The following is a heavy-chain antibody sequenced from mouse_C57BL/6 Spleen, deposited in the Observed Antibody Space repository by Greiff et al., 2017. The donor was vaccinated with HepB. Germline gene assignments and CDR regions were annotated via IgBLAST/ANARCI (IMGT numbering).Heavy chain of an antibody. V-gene: IGHV1-15*01. CDR3: TKELTGTLYYAMDY. CDR2: IDPETGGT. J-gene: IGHJ4*01. CDR1: GYTFTDYE. Sequence: QVQLKQSGAELVRPGASVTLSCKASGYTFTDYEMHWVKQTPVHGLEWIGAIDPETGGTAYNQKFKGKAILTADKSSSTAYMELRSLTSEDSAVYYCTKELTGTLYYAMDYWGQGTSVTVSS. D-gene: IGHD4-1*01.